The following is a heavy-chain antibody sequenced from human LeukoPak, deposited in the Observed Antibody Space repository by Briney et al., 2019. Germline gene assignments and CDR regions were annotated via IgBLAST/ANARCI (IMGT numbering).Heavy chain of an antibody. J-gene: IGHJ4*02. CDR2: IYHSGST. V-gene: IGHV4-38-2*01. D-gene: IGHD1-26*01. CDR3: ARGSCYPY. Sequence: SETLSLTCAVSGYSISSGYYWGWIRQPPGKGLEWIGNIYHSGSTYYNPSLKSRVTISVDTSKNQFSLNLSSVTAADTALYYCARGSCYPYWGQGTLVTVSS. CDR1: GYSISSGYY.